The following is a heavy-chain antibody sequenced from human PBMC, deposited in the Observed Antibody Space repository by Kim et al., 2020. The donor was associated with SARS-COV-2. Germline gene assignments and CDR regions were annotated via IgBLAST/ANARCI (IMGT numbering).Heavy chain of an antibody. CDR1: GYTFTAHY. CDR3: TTEVKYDCEV. D-gene: IGHD3-22*01. J-gene: IGHJ3*01. Sequence: ASVKVSCKASGYTFTAHYLDWVRQAPGQGLQWMGRINTYSGVTDYAREFQGRVTMARDTSINTAYLAMSVLRSDDLAVYYCTTEVKYDCEVLVQGTMVTVSS. CDR2: INTYSGVT. V-gene: IGHV1-2*06.